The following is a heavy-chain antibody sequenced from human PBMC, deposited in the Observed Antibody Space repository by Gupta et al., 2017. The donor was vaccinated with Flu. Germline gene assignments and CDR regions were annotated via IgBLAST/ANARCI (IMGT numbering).Heavy chain of an antibody. CDR2: IRSKAYGGTT. CDR1: GFTFGDYA. D-gene: IGHD4-17*01. Sequence: EVQLVESGAGLVQPGRSLRLSCTASGFTFGDYAMSWVRQAPGKGLEWVGFIRSKAYGGTTEYAASVKGRFTISRDDSKSIAYLQMHSLHTEDTAVYYCTTDYGDYEGGFGWGQGTLVTVSS. CDR3: TTDYGDYEGGFG. J-gene: IGHJ4*02. V-gene: IGHV3-49*04.